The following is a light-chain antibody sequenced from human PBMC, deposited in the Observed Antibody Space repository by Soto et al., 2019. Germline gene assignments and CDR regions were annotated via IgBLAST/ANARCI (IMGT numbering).Light chain of an antibody. Sequence: EIVMTQSPATLSVSPGERATLSCRASQSVRSNLAWYQQKPGQAPRLLIYGASTRATGIPARFSGSGSGTEFTLTISSLQSEDFAVYYCQQYGSSPGSFGQGTKVEIK. CDR3: QQYGSSPGS. J-gene: IGKJ1*01. CDR1: QSVRSN. V-gene: IGKV3-15*01. CDR2: GAS.